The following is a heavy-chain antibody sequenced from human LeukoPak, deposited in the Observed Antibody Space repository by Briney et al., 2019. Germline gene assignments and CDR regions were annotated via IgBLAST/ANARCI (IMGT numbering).Heavy chain of an antibody. V-gene: IGHV3-48*02. CDR3: ARETYGGYRGPNDY. CDR2: ISSSSTI. Sequence: GGSLSLSCAPSGFTFSSYSMNWVRRPPGKWLEWVSYISSSSTIYYADSVRAHSPISRDNAKNSLHLKMNSLRDEDRAVYYCARETYGGYRGPNDYWGQGTLVTVSS. CDR1: GFTFSSYS. D-gene: IGHD4-17*01. J-gene: IGHJ4*02.